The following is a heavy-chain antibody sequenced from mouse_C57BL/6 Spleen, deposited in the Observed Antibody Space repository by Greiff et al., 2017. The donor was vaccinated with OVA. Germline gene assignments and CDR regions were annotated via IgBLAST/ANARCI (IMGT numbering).Heavy chain of an antibody. CDR3: ARSVAPFAY. D-gene: IGHD1-1*02. Sequence: VQLQQSGPELVKPGASVKISCKASGYTFTDYYMNWVKQSPGQSLEWIGYINPNNGGTSYNQKFKGKATLTADKSSSTAYMELRSLTSEDAAVCYCARSVAPFAYWGQGTLVTVSA. CDR2: INPNNGGT. CDR1: GYTFTDYY. V-gene: IGHV1-26*01. J-gene: IGHJ3*01.